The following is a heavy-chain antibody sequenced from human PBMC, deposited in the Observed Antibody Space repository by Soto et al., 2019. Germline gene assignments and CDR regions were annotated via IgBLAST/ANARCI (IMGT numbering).Heavy chain of an antibody. D-gene: IGHD2-2*01. CDR2: INPETGGT. CDR3: ARERYQVISDGMDV. Sequence: QVQLVQSGAYVKTPGASVRVSCKASGYTFTGYYVHWVREAPGQGLEWMGWINPETGGTSYAQKFQGRVTLSRDTSINTAYLELSRLRFDDAAVYFCARERYQVISDGMDVWGQGTTVTVSS. V-gene: IGHV1-2*02. CDR1: GYTFTGYY. J-gene: IGHJ6*02.